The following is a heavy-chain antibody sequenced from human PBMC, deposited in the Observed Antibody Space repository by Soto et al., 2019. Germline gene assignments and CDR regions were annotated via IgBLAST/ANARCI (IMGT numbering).Heavy chain of an antibody. CDR1: GYTFTSYG. D-gene: IGHD2-2*01. J-gene: IGHJ5*02. Sequence: GASVKVSCKASGYTFTSYGISWVRQAPGQGLEWMGWISAYNGNTNYAQKLQGRVTMTTDTSTSTAYMELRSLRSDDTAVYYCARDPLIVLPAAINGRNWFDPWGQGTLVTVSS. V-gene: IGHV1-18*01. CDR3: ARDPLIVLPAAINGRNWFDP. CDR2: ISAYNGNT.